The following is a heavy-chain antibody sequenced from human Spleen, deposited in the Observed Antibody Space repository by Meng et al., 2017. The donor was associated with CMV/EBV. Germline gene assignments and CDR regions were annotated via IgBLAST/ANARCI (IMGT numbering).Heavy chain of an antibody. CDR1: GYTFTGYY. CDR2: INPNSGGT. CDR3: ARMGIVVVPAAMDYYYYYGMDV. Sequence: ASVKVSCKASGYTFTGYYMHWVRQAPGQGLEWMGWINPNSGGTNYAQKFQGRVTMTRDTSISTAYMELSRLRSDDTAVYYCARMGIVVVPAAMDYYYYYGMDVWGQGTTVTVSS. J-gene: IGHJ6*02. D-gene: IGHD2-2*01. V-gene: IGHV1-2*02.